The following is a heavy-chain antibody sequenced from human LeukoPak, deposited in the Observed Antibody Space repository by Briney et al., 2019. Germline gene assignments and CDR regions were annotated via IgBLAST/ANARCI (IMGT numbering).Heavy chain of an antibody. CDR3: AREAPGGYFAY. J-gene: IGHJ4*02. Sequence: GASVKVSCKASGYTFTTDFLHWVRQAPGQELEWMGMINTSAGSTNYAQNFQGSVTMTRNNSTSTVYMDLTSLRSEDTAVYYCAREAPGGYFAYWAQGPVVTVSS. V-gene: IGHV1-46*01. CDR2: INTSAGST. D-gene: IGHD3-16*01. CDR1: GYTFTTDF.